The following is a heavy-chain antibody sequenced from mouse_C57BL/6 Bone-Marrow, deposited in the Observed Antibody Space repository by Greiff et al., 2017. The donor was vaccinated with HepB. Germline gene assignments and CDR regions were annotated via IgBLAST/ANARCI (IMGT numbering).Heavy chain of an antibody. J-gene: IGHJ2*01. CDR3: ARPTTVVATRYYFGY. V-gene: IGHV1-82*01. D-gene: IGHD1-1*01. CDR1: GYAFSSSW. CDR2: IYPGDGDT. Sequence: QVQLQQSGPELVKPGASVKISCKASGYAFSSSWMNWVKQRPGKGLEWIGRIYPGDGDTNYNGKFKGKATLTADKSSRTAYMQLSSLTSEDSAVYFCARPTTVVATRYYFGYWGQGTTLTVSS.